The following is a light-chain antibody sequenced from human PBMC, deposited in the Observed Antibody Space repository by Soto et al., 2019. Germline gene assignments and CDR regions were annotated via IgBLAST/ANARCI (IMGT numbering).Light chain of an antibody. CDR3: GTWDSSLSAWV. CDR2: DNY. CDR1: SSNIGNNY. V-gene: IGLV1-51*01. Sequence: QSVLTQPPSVSAAPGQKVTISCSGSSSNIGNNYVSWYQQVPGTAPKLLIYDNYKRPSGIPDRFSGSKSGTSATPGITGLQTGDEADYYCGTWDSSLSAWVFGGGTKLTVL. J-gene: IGLJ3*02.